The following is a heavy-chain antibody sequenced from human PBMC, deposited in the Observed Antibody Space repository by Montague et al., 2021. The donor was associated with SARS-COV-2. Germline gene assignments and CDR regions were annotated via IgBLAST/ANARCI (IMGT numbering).Heavy chain of an antibody. D-gene: IGHD2-2*02. CDR3: ARLGEGVVPAPILGVGPYYSYFYMDV. V-gene: IGHV4-34*01. CDR2: INHSGSA. CDR1: GASFSGYY. J-gene: IGHJ6*03. Sequence: SETLSLTCAVHGASFSGYYWNWIRQPPGKGLEWIGVINHSGSANXNPSLKRRVTISVDTSKNQFSLKLNSVTAADTAVYYCARLGEGVVPAPILGVGPYYSYFYMDVWGKGATVTVSS.